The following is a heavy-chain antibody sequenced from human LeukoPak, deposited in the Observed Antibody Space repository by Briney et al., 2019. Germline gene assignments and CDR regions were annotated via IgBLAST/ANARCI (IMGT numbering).Heavy chain of an antibody. CDR2: IYTSWST. Sequence: SETLSLTCTVSVGSISSYYWSWIREPAGEGLEWIGRIYTSWSTNYNPSLKSRVTMSVDTSKNQFSLMLSYVTAADTAVYYCARGSVRDFWGGYYRHQPYFDYWGQGTLVTVSS. CDR1: VGSISSYY. CDR3: ARGSVRDFWGGYYRHQPYFDY. J-gene: IGHJ4*02. D-gene: IGHD3-3*01. V-gene: IGHV4-4*07.